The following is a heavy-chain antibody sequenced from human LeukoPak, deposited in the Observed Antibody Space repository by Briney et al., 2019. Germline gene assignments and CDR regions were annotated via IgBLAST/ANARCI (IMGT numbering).Heavy chain of an antibody. Sequence: GSLRLSCAASGFTFSSYWMSWVRKAPGKGLEWVASIKQGGSEKYFVDSVKGRFTIFRDNTENSLYLQMNSLRAEDTAIYYCARQSITAYSLNFNYWCQGTLVTVSS. CDR3: ARQSITAYSLNFNY. CDR2: IKQGGSEK. V-gene: IGHV3-7*01. D-gene: IGHD6-6*01. J-gene: IGHJ4*02. CDR1: GFTFSSYW.